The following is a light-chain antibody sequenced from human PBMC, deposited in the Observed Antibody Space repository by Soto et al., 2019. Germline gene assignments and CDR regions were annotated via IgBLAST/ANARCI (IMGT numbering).Light chain of an antibody. Sequence: QSALTQPASVSGSPGQSITISCTGTSSDVGYYNYVSWYQQHPGTAPKLMIYDVRYRPSGVSDRFSGSKSGNTASLTLSGLQAEDEADYYCSSYTSSSTLVFGTGTKLTVL. V-gene: IGLV2-14*03. J-gene: IGLJ1*01. CDR2: DVR. CDR1: SSDVGYYNY. CDR3: SSYTSSSTLV.